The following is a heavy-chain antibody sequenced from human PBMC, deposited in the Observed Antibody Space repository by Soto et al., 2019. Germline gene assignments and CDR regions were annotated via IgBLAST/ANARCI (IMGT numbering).Heavy chain of an antibody. D-gene: IGHD3-10*01. CDR2: IIPIFGTA. CDR1: GGTFSSYA. J-gene: IGHJ4*02. CDR3: ARQTVYYYGSGSYYYFDY. V-gene: IGHV1-69*13. Sequence: SVKVSCKASGGTFSSYAISWVRQAPGQGLEWMGGIIPIFGTANYAQKFQGRVTITADESTSTAYMELSSLRSEDTAVYYCARQTVYYYGSGSYYYFDYWGQETLVTVSS.